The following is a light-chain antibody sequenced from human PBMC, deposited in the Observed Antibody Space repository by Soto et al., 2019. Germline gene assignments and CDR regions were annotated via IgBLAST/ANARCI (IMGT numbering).Light chain of an antibody. CDR2: QAS. V-gene: IGKV1-5*03. Sequence: DIQMTQSPSTLSGSVGDRVTITFRASQTISSWLAWYQQKPGKAPKLLIYQASNLQSGVPSRFSGSGSGTEFTLTISSLQPDDFATHYCQHYNSYPWAFAQGTKVDI. CDR3: QHYNSYPWA. J-gene: IGKJ1*01. CDR1: QTISSW.